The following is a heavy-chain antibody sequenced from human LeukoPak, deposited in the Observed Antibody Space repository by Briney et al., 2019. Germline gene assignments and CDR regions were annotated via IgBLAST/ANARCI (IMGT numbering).Heavy chain of an antibody. CDR2: INPNSGGT. J-gene: IGHJ5*02. V-gene: IGHV1-2*02. CDR3: ARPHCSSTSCRNWFDP. CDR1: GYTFTGYY. D-gene: IGHD2-2*01. Sequence: ASVKVSCKASGYTFTGYYMHWVRQAPGQGLEWMGWINPNSGGTSYAQKFQGRVTMTRDTSISTAYMELSRLRSDDTAVYYCARPHCSSTSCRNWFDPWGQGTLVTVSS.